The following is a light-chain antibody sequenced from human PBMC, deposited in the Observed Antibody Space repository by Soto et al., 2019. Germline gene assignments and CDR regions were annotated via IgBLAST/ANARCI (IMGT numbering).Light chain of an antibody. CDR2: AAS. CDR3: QQTYIAFA. V-gene: IGKV1-39*01. Sequence: DIQMTQSPSSLSASVGDRVTITCRASRSISNSLHWYQQKPGKAPKLLIYAASSLQSGVPSRFSGSGSGTDFTLTISRLQPEDFATYFCQQTYIAFAFGQGTRLEIK. CDR1: RSISNS. J-gene: IGKJ5*01.